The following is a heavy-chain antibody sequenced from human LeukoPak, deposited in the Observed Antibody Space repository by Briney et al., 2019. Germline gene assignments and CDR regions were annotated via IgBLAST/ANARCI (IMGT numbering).Heavy chain of an antibody. J-gene: IGHJ4*02. CDR3: AKGHNDILTGYYNG. CDR2: ISGGGGST. Sequence: PGGSLRLSCSASGFTFDDYAMHWVRQAPGKGLEWVSLISGGGGSTYYADSVKGRFTISRDNSKNSLYLQMNSLRTEDTALYYCAKGHNDILTGYYNGWGQGTLVTVSS. D-gene: IGHD3-9*01. CDR1: GFTFDDYA. V-gene: IGHV3-43*02.